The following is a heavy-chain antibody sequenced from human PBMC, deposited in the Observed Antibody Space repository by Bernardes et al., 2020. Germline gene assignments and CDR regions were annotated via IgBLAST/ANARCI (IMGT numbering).Heavy chain of an antibody. V-gene: IGHV4-59*01. CDR2: SYYSGST. J-gene: IGHJ4*02. Sequence: SETLSLTCTVSGGSITSYYWSWSRQRPGKGLEWIGYSYYSGSTNYNPSLKSRVTISVDTSKNQFSLRLSSVTAADTAVYYCASITNWVYYFDYWGQGTLVTVSS. D-gene: IGHD7-27*01. CDR3: ASITNWVYYFDY. CDR1: GGSITSYY.